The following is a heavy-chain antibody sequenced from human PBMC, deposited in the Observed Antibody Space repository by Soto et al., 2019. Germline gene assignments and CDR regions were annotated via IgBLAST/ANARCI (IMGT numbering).Heavy chain of an antibody. V-gene: IGHV1-46*01. D-gene: IGHD3-22*01. CDR2: INPSGGST. J-gene: IGHJ3*01. CDR1: GYTFTSYG. CDR3: AREYYYFNGAYSTEILTV. Sequence: ASVKVSCKASGYTFTSYGISWVRQAPGQGLEWMGIINPSGGSTSYAQKFQGRVTMTRDTSTSTVYMELSSLRSEDTAVYYCAREYYYFNGAYSTEILTVWGQG.